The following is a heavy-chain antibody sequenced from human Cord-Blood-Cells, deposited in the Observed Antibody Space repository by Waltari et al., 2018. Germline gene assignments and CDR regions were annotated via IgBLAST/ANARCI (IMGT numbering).Heavy chain of an antibody. D-gene: IGHD6-13*01. Sequence: QVQLQESGPGLVKPSETLSLTCTVSGYSISSGYYWGWIRQPPGKGLEWIGSIDHSGSTYYNPSLKSRVTISVDTSKNQFSLKLSSVTAADTAVYYCARVPDSSWYHNNWYFDLWGRGTLVTVSS. V-gene: IGHV4-38-2*02. CDR2: IDHSGST. CDR3: ARVPDSSWYHNNWYFDL. J-gene: IGHJ2*01. CDR1: GYSISSGYY.